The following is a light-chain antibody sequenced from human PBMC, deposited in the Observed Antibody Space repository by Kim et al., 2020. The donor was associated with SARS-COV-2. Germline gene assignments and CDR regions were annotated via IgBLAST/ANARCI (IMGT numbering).Light chain of an antibody. V-gene: IGLV2-23*01. J-gene: IGLJ2*01. CDR3: SSYAGSSTLL. CDR1: SSDIGSYNL. CDR2: EGS. Sequence: QSALTQPASVSGSPGQSITISCTGTSSDIGSYNLVSWYQQHPGKAPKLMIYEGSKRPSGVPNRFSGSKSGNTASLTISGLQAEDEADYYCSSYAGSSTLLFGGGTKQTVL.